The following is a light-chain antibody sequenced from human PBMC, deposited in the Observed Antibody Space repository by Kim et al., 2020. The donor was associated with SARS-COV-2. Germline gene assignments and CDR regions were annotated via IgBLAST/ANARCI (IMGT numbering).Light chain of an antibody. CDR1: SLRSYS. J-gene: IGLJ2*01. CDR2: GNN. V-gene: IGLV3-19*01. CDR3: NPRDSNNHVL. Sequence: AWGQTGRITCQDDSLRSYSATCYQQTPGQAPLLVIYGNNNRPSGIADRFSGSRSGNTAFLTIAGTQAGDEADYYCNPRDSNNHVLFGGGTQLTVL.